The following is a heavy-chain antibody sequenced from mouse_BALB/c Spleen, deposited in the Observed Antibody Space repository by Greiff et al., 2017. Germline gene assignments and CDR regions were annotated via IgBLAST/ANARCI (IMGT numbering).Heavy chain of an antibody. V-gene: IGHV14-3*02. Sequence: VQLQQSGAELVKPGASVKLSCTASGFTFTNSYMHWVKQRPEQGLEWIGRIDPGNGNTKYNPKFQGKATLTADTSSNTAYLQLSSLTSEDTAVYYCARGNYYGSSSWYLDDWGEGTSVTVSS. D-gene: IGHD1-1*01. J-gene: IGHJ1*01. CDR3: ARGNYYGSSSWYLDD. CDR2: IDPGNGNT. CDR1: GFTFTNSY.